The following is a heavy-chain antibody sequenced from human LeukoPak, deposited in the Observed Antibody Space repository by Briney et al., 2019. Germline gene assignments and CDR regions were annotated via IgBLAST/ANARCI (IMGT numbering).Heavy chain of an antibody. J-gene: IGHJ4*02. Sequence: GGSLRLSCAASGFTFSSYAMHWVRQAPGKGLEWVAVISYDGSNKYYADSVKGRFTISRDNSKNTLYLQMNSLRAEDTAVYYCASRGSLDYWGQGTLVTVSS. CDR3: ASRGSLDY. CDR1: GFTFSSYA. V-gene: IGHV3-30-3*01. CDR2: ISYDGSNK. D-gene: IGHD5-12*01.